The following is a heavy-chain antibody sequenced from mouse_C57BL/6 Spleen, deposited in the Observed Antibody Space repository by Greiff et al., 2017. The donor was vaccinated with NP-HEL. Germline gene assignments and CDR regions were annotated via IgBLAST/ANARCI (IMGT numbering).Heavy chain of an antibody. J-gene: IGHJ3*01. D-gene: IGHD2-4*01. V-gene: IGHV3-6*01. CDR2: ISYDGSN. CDR3: ATKSIYYDYDVGFAY. Sequence: EVKLLESGPGLVKPSQSLSLTCSVTGYSITSGYYWNWIRQFPGNKLEWMGYISYDGSNNYNPSLKNRISITRDTSKNQFFLKLNSVTTEDTATYYCATKSIYYDYDVGFAYWGQGTLVTVSA. CDR1: GYSITSGYY.